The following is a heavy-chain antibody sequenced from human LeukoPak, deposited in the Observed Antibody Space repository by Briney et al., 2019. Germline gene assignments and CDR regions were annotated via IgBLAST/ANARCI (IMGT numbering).Heavy chain of an antibody. Sequence: GGSLRRSCAASGFTFSSYAMSWVRQAPGKGLEWVSAISGSGGSTYYADSVKGRFSISRDNSKNTLYLQMNSLRAEDTAVYYCARGAHDDSSGYYFAYNWFDPWGQGTLVTVSS. CDR1: GFTFSSYA. D-gene: IGHD3-22*01. CDR3: ARGAHDDSSGYYFAYNWFDP. CDR2: ISGSGGST. J-gene: IGHJ5*02. V-gene: IGHV3-23*01.